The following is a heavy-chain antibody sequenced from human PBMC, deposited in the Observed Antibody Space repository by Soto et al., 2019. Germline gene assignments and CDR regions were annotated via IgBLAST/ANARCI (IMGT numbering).Heavy chain of an antibody. D-gene: IGHD5-18*01. J-gene: IGHJ4*02. CDR3: ARDGGGVDRAMVPLN. Sequence: ASVKVSCKASGYSFTGNHMPWVRQAPGQGLEWMGWTNPNTGGTNYAQKFQGRVTMTRDTSISAAYVELSRLRSDDTAVYCCARDGGGVDRAMVPLNWGQGTLVTVSS. V-gene: IGHV1-2*02. CDR2: TNPNTGGT. CDR1: GYSFTGNH.